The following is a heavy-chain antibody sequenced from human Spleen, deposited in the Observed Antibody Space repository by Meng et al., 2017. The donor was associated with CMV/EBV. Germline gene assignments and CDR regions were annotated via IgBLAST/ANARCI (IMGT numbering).Heavy chain of an antibody. V-gene: IGHV4-31*03. CDR3: ARVAGFGSDY. Sequence: TCTVSGGSISSGAYYWSWIRQHPGKGLEWIGYIYYSGSTYYNPSLKSRVTISVDTSKNQFSLKLSSVTAADTAVYYCARVAGFGSDYWGQGTLVTVSS. J-gene: IGHJ4*02. CDR2: IYYSGST. CDR1: GGSISSGAYY. D-gene: IGHD3-16*01.